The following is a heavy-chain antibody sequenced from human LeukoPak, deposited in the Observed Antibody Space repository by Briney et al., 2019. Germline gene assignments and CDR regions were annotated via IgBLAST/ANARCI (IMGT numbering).Heavy chain of an antibody. CDR3: ARGVVASRPNHFDY. CDR2: IIPIFGTA. CDR1: GDTFSSYA. Sequence: SVKVSCKASGDTFSSYAISWVRQAPGPGLEWMGGIIPIFGTANYAQKFQGRVTITADESTTTAYMELSSLRSEDTAVYYCARGVVASRPNHFDYWGQGTLVTVSS. D-gene: IGHD1-14*01. J-gene: IGHJ4*02. V-gene: IGHV1-69*13.